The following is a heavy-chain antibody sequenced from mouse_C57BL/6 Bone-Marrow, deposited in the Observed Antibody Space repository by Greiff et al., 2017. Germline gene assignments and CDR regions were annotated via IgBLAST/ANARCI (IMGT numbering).Heavy chain of an antibody. CDR2: IYPRSGNT. CDR3: ARDYYDYPFAY. D-gene: IGHD2-4*01. CDR1: VYTFTSYG. Sequence: QVQLQQSGAELARPGASVKLSCKASVYTFTSYGISWVKQRTGQGLEWIGEIYPRSGNTYYNEKFKGKATLTADKSSSTAYMELRSLTSEDSAVYFCARDYYDYPFAYWGQGTLVTVSA. V-gene: IGHV1-81*01. J-gene: IGHJ3*01.